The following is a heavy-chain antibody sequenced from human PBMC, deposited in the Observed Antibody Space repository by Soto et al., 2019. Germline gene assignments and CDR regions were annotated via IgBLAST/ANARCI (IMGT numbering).Heavy chain of an antibody. D-gene: IGHD3-3*01. CDR2: ISGSGGST. J-gene: IGHJ4*02. CDR1: GFTFSSYA. Sequence: EVQLLESGGGLVQPGGSLRLSCAASGFTFSSYAMSWVRQAPGKGLEWGSAISGSGGSTYYADSVKGRFIISRDNSKNTMYLQMNSLRAEDTAVYYCAKRFVEPRSITIFGAWGQGTLVTVSS. CDR3: AKRFVEPRSITIFGA. V-gene: IGHV3-23*01.